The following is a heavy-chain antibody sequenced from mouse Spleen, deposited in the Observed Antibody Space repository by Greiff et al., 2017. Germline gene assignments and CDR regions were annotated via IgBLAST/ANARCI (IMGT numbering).Heavy chain of an antibody. V-gene: IGHV1-50*01. CDR2: IDPSDSYT. J-gene: IGHJ3*01. Sequence: QVQLQQPGAELVKPGASVKLSCKASGYTFTSYWMQWVKQRPGQGLEWIGEIDPSDSYTNYNQKFKGKATLTVDTSSSTAYMQLSSLTSEDSAVYYCARGPILFAYWGQGTLVTVSA. CDR3: ARGPILFAY. CDR1: GYTFTSYW.